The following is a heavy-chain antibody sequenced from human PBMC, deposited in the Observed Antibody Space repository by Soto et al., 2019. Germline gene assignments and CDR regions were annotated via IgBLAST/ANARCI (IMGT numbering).Heavy chain of an antibody. CDR3: ARGDIVVVPAADQNWFDP. J-gene: IGHJ5*02. CDR1: GYTFTSYY. CDR2: INPSGGST. V-gene: IGHV1-46*01. D-gene: IGHD2-2*01. Sequence: GASVKVSCKACGYTFTSYYMHWVRQAPGQGLEWMGIINPSGGSTSYAQKFQGRVTMTRDTSTSTVYMELSSLRSEDTAVYYCARGDIVVVPAADQNWFDPWGQGTLVTVSS.